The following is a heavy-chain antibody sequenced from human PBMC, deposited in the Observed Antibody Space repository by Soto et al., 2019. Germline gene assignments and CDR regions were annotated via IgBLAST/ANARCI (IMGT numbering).Heavy chain of an antibody. CDR1: GYTFTRFY. CDR3: ARGGDILRFLENFDY. Sequence: QVQLVQSGAEVKKPGASVKVSCKASGYTFTRFYLHWVRQAPGQGLEWMGMINPSSGSTTYGQKFQGRVAMTRDTSTTTVYMELSSLKSDDTAAYYCARGGDILRFLENFDYWGQGTLVTVSS. V-gene: IGHV1-46*01. CDR2: INPSSGST. D-gene: IGHD3-3*01. J-gene: IGHJ4*02.